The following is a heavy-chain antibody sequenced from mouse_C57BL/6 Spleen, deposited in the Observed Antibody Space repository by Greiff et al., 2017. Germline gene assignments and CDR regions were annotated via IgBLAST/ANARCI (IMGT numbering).Heavy chain of an antibody. V-gene: IGHV2-2*01. Sequence: VKLMESGPGLVQPSQSLSITCTVSGFSLTSYGVHWVRQSPGKGLEWLGVIWSGGSTDYNAAFISRLSISKDNSKSQVFFKMNSLQADDTAIYYCARKDGNYLFEYYYAMDYWGQGTSVTVSS. CDR1: GFSLTSYG. J-gene: IGHJ4*01. CDR3: ARKDGNYLFEYYYAMDY. CDR2: IWSGGST. D-gene: IGHD2-1*01.